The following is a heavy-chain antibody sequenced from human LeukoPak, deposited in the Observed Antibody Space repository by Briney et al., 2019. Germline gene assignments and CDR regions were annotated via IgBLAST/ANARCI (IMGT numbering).Heavy chain of an antibody. J-gene: IGHJ1*01. Sequence: GGSLRLSCAASGFTFSSYTMNWVRQPPGKGLEWVSNIGTSSTTIYYADSVKGRFTISRDNSRNTLYLQMNSLRAEDTAVYYCAKEGQEWELLGEYFQHWGQGTLVTVSS. CDR1: GFTFSSYT. D-gene: IGHD1-26*01. CDR2: IGTSSTTI. V-gene: IGHV3-48*01. CDR3: AKEGQEWELLGEYFQH.